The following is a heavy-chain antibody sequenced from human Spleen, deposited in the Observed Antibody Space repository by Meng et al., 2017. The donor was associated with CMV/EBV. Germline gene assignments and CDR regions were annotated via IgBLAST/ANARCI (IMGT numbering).Heavy chain of an antibody. CDR2: ISAYNGNI. D-gene: IGHD5-12*01. CDR3: ARNSGQNYYYGLDV. Sequence: ASVKVSCKASGYLFTSYGISWVRQAPGQGLEWMGWISAYNGNIDYAQKFQGRVTMTTDIGTRTAYMELRSLRSDDTALYYCARNSGQNYYYGLDVWGQGTTVTVSS. J-gene: IGHJ6*01. CDR1: GYLFTSYG. V-gene: IGHV1-18*01.